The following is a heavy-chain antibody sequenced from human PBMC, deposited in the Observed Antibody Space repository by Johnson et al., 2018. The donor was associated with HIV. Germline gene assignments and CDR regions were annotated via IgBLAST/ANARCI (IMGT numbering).Heavy chain of an antibody. CDR1: GFFFDDYA. CDR2: ISGGEDDT. CDR3: ANSLLLDAFNI. Sequence: VQLVESGGGLERPGGSLRLSCAASGFFFDDYAMIWVRQAPGKGLEWVSFISGGEDDTYYADSVKGRFTISRDNSKTTLYLQMNSLRDEDTAVYYCANSLLLDAFNIWGQGTVVTVSS. J-gene: IGHJ3*02. V-gene: IGHV3-23*04.